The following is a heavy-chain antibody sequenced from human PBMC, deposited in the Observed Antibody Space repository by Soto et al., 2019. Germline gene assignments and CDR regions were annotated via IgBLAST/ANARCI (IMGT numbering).Heavy chain of an antibody. CDR2: ISAYNGNT. CDR1: GYTFTSYG. D-gene: IGHD6-19*01. CDR3: ARAGSSQWLVPFDY. V-gene: IGHV1-18*01. Sequence: ASVKGSCKASGYTFTSYGISWVRQAPGQGIEWMGWISAYNGNTNYEQKLQGRVTMTTDTSTSTAYMELRSLRSDDTAVYYCARAGSSQWLVPFDYWGQGTLVTVSS. J-gene: IGHJ4*02.